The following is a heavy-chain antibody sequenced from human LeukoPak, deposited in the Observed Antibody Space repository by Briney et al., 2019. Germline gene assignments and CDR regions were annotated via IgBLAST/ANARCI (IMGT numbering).Heavy chain of an antibody. CDR2: IGTVGDT. J-gene: IGHJ4*02. CDR3: ARVLPGSGSYDY. D-gene: IGHD3-10*01. CDR1: GFSFSTSD. Sequence: GGSLRLSCAASGFSFSTSDMHWVCQSTGKGLEWVSAIGTVGDTYYAASVRGRFTISREDDKSSLYLQMNNLRVGDTAVYYCARVLPGSGSYDYWGQGTLVSVSS. V-gene: IGHV3-13*04.